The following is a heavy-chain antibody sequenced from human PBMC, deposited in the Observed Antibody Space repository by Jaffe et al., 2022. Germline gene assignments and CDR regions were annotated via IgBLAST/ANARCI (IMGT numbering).Heavy chain of an antibody. CDR1: GGSISSYY. D-gene: IGHD4-4*01. CDR2: IYYSGST. CDR3: ARDVRNYTYYYYYYYMDV. V-gene: IGHV4-59*01. Sequence: QVQLQESGPGLVKPSETLSLTCTVSGGSISSYYWSWIRQPPGKGLEWIGYIYYSGSTNYNPSLKSRVTISVDTSKNQFSLKLSSVTAADTAVYYCARDVRNYTYYYYYYYMDVWGKGTTVTVSS. J-gene: IGHJ6*03.